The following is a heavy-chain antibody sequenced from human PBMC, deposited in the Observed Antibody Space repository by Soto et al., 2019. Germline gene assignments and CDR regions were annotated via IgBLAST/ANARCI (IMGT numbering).Heavy chain of an antibody. CDR1: GFSFSDYG. Sequence: QVQLVESGGGVVQPGTSLRLSCAASGFSFSDYGMHWVRQAPGKGLEWVAVIWFDGSNKYYAESVKGRFTISRDNSKNTVYLQMDRLRADDTAVYDCARRRSTVTTAWFYHAMDVWGQGTTVTVSS. J-gene: IGHJ6*02. CDR3: ARRRSTVTTAWFYHAMDV. V-gene: IGHV3-33*01. D-gene: IGHD4-17*01. CDR2: IWFDGSNK.